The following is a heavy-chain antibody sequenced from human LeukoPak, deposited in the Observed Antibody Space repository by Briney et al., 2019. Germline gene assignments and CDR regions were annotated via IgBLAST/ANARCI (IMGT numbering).Heavy chain of an antibody. D-gene: IGHD3-16*02. Sequence: GSLLLSCAAAGFSFSSYGMHWVRQAPGKELEWVAVISYDGSNKYYADSVKGRFTISRDNSKNTLYLQMNSLRAEDTAVYYCARRPLRSGELSLTYYYGMDVWGQGTTVTVSS. CDR2: ISYDGSNK. CDR1: GFSFSSYG. V-gene: IGHV3-30*03. CDR3: ARRPLRSGELSLTYYYGMDV. J-gene: IGHJ6*02.